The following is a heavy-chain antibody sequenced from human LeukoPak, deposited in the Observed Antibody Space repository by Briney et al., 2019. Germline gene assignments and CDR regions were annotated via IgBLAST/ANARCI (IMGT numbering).Heavy chain of an antibody. D-gene: IGHD2-15*01. CDR1: GVXISNYY. CDR3: ATSMHGYCSGGSCYGAFDI. CDR2: IYYSGST. Sequence: SETLSLTCTVSGVXISNYYWSWIRQPPGKGLEWIGYIYYSGSTNYNPSLKSRVTISVDTSKNQFSLKLSSVTAADTAVYYCATSMHGYCSGGSCYGAFDIWGQGTMVTVSS. V-gene: IGHV4-59*01. J-gene: IGHJ3*02.